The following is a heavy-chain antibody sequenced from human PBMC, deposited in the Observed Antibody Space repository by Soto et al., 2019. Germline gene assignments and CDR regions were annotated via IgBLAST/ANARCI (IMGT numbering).Heavy chain of an antibody. J-gene: IGHJ4*02. CDR1: GFTFSSYS. Sequence: EVQLVESGGGLVKPGGSLRLSCAASGFTFSSYSMNWVRQAPGKGLEWVSSISSSSSYIYYADSVKGRFTISRDNAKNSLYLQMNSLRAEDTALYYCARDVKSIAVAGKLDYWGQGTLVTVSS. CDR2: ISSSSSYI. CDR3: ARDVKSIAVAGKLDY. D-gene: IGHD6-19*01. V-gene: IGHV3-21*01.